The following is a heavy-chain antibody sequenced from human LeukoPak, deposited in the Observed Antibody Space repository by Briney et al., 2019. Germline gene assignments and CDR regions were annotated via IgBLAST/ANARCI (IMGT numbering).Heavy chain of an antibody. CDR2: ISRTGNSI. CDR3: ARGPYSSNWYVDY. D-gene: IGHD6-13*01. J-gene: IGHJ4*02. V-gene: IGHV3-48*03. Sequence: GGSLRLSCAAPGFTLSSYEMNWVRLAPGKGLEWISYISRTGNSIYYADSVKGRFTISRDSTKNSLYLQMNSLRAEDTAVYYCARGPYSSNWYVDYWGQGTLVTVAS. CDR1: GFTLSSYE.